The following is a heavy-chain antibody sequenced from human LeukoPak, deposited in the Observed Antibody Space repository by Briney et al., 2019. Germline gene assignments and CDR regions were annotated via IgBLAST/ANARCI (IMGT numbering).Heavy chain of an antibody. Sequence: SETLSLTCTVSGGSISSSSYYWGWIRQPPGTGLEWIGSIYYSGSTYYNPSLKSRVTISVDTSKNQFSLKLSSVTAADTAVYYCARDKVLFYYYGMDVWGKGTAVTVSS. D-gene: IGHD3-16*01. V-gene: IGHV4-39*02. CDR3: ARDKVLFYYYGMDV. CDR2: IYYSGST. CDR1: GGSISSSSYY. J-gene: IGHJ6*04.